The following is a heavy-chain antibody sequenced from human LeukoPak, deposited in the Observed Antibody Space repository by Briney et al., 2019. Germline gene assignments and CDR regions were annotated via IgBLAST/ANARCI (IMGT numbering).Heavy chain of an antibody. Sequence: SVKVSCKTSGGTFYNYIISWVRQAPGQGLEWVGTIILILDIANYAQKFQGRVAITADTSTSTAYMELTNLGSEDTAVYFCAREPEGLTTESHWGQGTLVTVSS. CDR1: GGTFYNYI. CDR3: AREPEGLTTESH. V-gene: IGHV1-69*04. CDR2: IILILDIA. D-gene: IGHD1-14*01. J-gene: IGHJ4*02.